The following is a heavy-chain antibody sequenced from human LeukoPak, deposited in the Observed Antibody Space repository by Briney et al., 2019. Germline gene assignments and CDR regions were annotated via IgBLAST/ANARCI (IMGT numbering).Heavy chain of an antibody. V-gene: IGHV1-18*01. J-gene: IGHJ4*02. CDR1: GYTFISYG. CDR2: ISAYNGHT. Sequence: ASVKVSCKASGYTFISYGIHWVRQTPGQGLEWMGWISAYNGHTNYEQKFQGRVTMTTDTSTSTAYMELRSLRSDDTAVYYCARPRSSGWYELDYWGQGTLVTVSS. CDR3: ARPRSSGWYELDY. D-gene: IGHD6-19*01.